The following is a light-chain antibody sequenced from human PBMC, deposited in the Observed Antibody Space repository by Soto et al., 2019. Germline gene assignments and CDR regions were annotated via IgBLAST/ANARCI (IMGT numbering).Light chain of an antibody. CDR1: QSVSSN. Sequence: DIVMTQSPATLSVSPGERATLSCRASQSVSSNLAWYQQKPGQAPRLLIYGASTRATGIPARFSGSGSGTEFTLTISSLQSEDFAVYYCQQYNILGITFGQGTRLEIK. CDR3: QQYNILGIT. CDR2: GAS. J-gene: IGKJ5*01. V-gene: IGKV3-15*01.